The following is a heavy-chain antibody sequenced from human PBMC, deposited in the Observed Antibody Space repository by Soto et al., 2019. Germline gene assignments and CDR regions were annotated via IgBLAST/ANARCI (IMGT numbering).Heavy chain of an antibody. CDR2: IRSDDDTT. D-gene: IGHD1-26*01. V-gene: IGHV3-23*01. CDR1: GFTFSSYG. J-gene: IGHJ4*02. CDR3: AKGKGVGATPDGANC. Sequence: EVQVLESGGGLVQPGGSLRLSCGASGFTFSSYGMNWVRQAPGKGLEWVSGIRSDDDTTYNAESVKGRFTVPRDGSKNTVYLQMNSLRAEDTAVYYCAKGKGVGATPDGANCWGQGTLVTVSS.